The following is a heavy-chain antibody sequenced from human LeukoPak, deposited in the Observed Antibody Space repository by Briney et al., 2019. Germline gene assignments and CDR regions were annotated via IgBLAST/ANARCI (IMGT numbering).Heavy chain of an antibody. J-gene: IGHJ5*02. D-gene: IGHD2-21*02. CDR3: ARGVTAIRFSWFDP. CDR1: GFTFSDYY. CDR2: ISSSGSTI. Sequence: PGGSLRLSCAASGFTFSDYYMSWIRQAPGKGLEWVSYISSSGSTIYYADSVKGRFTISWDNAKNSLYLQMNSLRAEDTAVYYCARGVTAIRFSWFDPWGQGTLVTVSS. V-gene: IGHV3-11*04.